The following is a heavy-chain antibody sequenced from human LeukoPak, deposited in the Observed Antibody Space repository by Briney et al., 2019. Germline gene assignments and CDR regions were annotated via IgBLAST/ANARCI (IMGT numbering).Heavy chain of an antibody. CDR2: INPSGGST. D-gene: IGHD3-10*01. V-gene: IGHV1-46*01. CDR3: ARGNLLLWFGDY. J-gene: IGHJ4*02. CDR1: GYTFTSYY. Sequence: GASVKVSCKASGYTFTSYYMHWVRQAPGQGLEWMGIINPSGGSTSYAQKFQGRVTMTRDMSTSTVYVELSSLRSEDTAVYYCARGNLLLWFGDYWGQGTLVTVSS.